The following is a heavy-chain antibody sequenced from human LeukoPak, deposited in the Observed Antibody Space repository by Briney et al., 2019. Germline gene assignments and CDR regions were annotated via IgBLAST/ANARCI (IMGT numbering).Heavy chain of an antibody. J-gene: IGHJ4*02. CDR1: GFTFSSYA. CDR2: ISYDGSNK. Sequence: GGSLRLSCAASGFTFSSYAVHWVRQAPGKGLEWVAVISYDGSNKYYADSVKGRFTISRDNSKNTLYLQMNSLRAEDTAVYYCARGYCTNGVCFNYFDYWGQGTLVTVSS. V-gene: IGHV3-30-3*01. CDR3: ARGYCTNGVCFNYFDY. D-gene: IGHD2-8*01.